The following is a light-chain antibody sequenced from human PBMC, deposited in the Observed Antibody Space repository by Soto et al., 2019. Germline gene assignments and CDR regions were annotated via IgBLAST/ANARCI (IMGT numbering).Light chain of an antibody. J-gene: IGKJ3*01. CDR1: QGISSA. CDR3: QQCDDYPFT. CDR2: DAS. V-gene: IGKV1D-13*01. Sequence: AIQLTQSPSSLSASGGDSVTITCRASQGISSALAWYQQTPGRAPKLLIYDASTLASGVPSRFSGSRSGTDFTLTVSSLQPEDFATYYCQQCDDYPFTFGPGTKVDI.